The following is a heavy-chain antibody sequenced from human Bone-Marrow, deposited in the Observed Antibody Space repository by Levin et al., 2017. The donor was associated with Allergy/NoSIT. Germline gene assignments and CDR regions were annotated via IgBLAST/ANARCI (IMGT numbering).Heavy chain of an antibody. CDR2: SSGFSGYT. J-gene: IGHJ4*02. CDR1: GFTFGDSY. V-gene: IGHV3-11*05. Sequence: GGSLRLSCAASGFTFGDSYISWIRQAPGKGLEWIAYSSGFSGYTNYADSVKGRFTVSRDNANNSFYLQMNSLRVEATAVYYCATDEEFDYWGQGTLVTVSS. CDR3: ATDEEFDY.